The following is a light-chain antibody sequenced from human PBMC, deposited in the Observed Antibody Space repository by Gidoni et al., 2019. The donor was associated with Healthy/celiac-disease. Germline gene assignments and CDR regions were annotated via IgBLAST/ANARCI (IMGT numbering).Light chain of an antibody. CDR1: SSDVGGYNY. CDR2: EVS. V-gene: IGLV2-14*01. J-gene: IGLJ2*01. CDR3: SSYTSSSPNVV. Sequence: QSALTQPASVSGSPGQSITISCTGTSSDVGGYNYVSWYQQHPGKAFKLMIYEVSNRPSGVSNRFSGSKSGNTASLTISGLQAEDEADYYCSSYTSSSPNVVFGGGTKLTVL.